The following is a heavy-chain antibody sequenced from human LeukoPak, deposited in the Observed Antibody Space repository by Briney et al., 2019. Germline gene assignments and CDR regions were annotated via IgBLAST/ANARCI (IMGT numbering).Heavy chain of an antibody. J-gene: IGHJ3*02. CDR1: GFTFSSYS. CDR2: ISSSSSTI. CDR3: ARDSYGGIDALDI. Sequence: GGSLRLSCAASGFTFSSYSMNWVRQAPGKGLEWVSYISSSSSTIYYADSVKGRFTISRDNAKNSLYLQMNSLRAEDTAVYYCARDSYGGIDALDIWGQGTMVTVSS. V-gene: IGHV3-48*01. D-gene: IGHD4-23*01.